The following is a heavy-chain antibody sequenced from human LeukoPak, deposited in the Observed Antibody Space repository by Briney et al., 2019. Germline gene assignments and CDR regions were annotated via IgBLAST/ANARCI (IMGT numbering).Heavy chain of an antibody. CDR2: IYSGGST. D-gene: IGHD3-22*01. CDR3: ARGYYDIDAFDI. Sequence: GGSLRLSCAASGFTVSSDYMSWVRQAPGKGLEWVSVIYSGGSTYYADSVKGRFTISRDNSKNTLYLQMNSLRAEDTAVYYCARGYYDIDAFDIWGQGTMVTVSS. V-gene: IGHV3-53*01. CDR1: GFTVSSDY. J-gene: IGHJ3*02.